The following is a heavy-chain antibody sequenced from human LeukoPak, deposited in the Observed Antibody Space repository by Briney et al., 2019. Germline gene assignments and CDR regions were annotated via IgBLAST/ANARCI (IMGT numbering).Heavy chain of an antibody. D-gene: IGHD1-26*01. CDR2: TSGSGGST. CDR3: AKIVGATKLISSWYFDY. CDR1: GFTFSSYA. J-gene: IGHJ4*02. V-gene: IGHV3-23*01. Sequence: GGSLRLSCAASGFTFSSYAMSWVRQAPGKGLEWVSATSGSGGSTYYADSVKGRFTISRDNSKNTLYLQMNSLRAEDTAVYYCAKIVGATKLISSWYFDYWGQGTLVTVSS.